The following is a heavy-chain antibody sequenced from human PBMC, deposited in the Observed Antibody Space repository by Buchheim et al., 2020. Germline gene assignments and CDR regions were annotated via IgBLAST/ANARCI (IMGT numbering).Heavy chain of an antibody. V-gene: IGHV3-48*04. D-gene: IGHD2-21*01. J-gene: IGHJ4*02. CDR1: GFTFSGYS. CDR2: ISSSSGTI. Sequence: EVQLVESGGGLVQPGGSLTLSCTASGFTFSGYSMSWVRQAPGKGLEWISYISSSSGTIYHADSVKGRFTTSRDNARNSLYVQMNSLRAEDTAVYYCARRVVSAVTRHDYWGQGAL. CDR3: ARRVVSAVTRHDY.